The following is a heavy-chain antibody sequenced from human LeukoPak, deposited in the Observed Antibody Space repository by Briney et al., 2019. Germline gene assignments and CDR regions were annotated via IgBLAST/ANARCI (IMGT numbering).Heavy chain of an antibody. V-gene: IGHV1-69*13. CDR1: GGTFSSYA. CDR2: IIPIFGTA. Sequence: GASVTVSFKASGGTFSSYAISWVRQAPGQGLEWMGGIIPIFGTANYAQKFQGRVTITADESTSTAYMELSSLRSEDTAVYYCARASCSGGSCYVDYWGQGTLVTVSS. J-gene: IGHJ4*02. D-gene: IGHD2-15*01. CDR3: ARASCSGGSCYVDY.